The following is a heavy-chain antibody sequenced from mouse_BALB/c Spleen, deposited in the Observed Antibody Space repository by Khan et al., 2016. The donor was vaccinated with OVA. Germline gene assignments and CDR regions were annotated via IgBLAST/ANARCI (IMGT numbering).Heavy chain of an antibody. CDR3: ARGGAACYRNDGGAMDY. CDR1: GYTFTTAG. CDR2: INTHSGVP. V-gene: IGHV9-4*02. D-gene: IGHD2-12*01. Sequence: QIQLVQSGPELKKPGETVRISCKASGYTFTTAGMQWVQKMPGKGLKWIGWINTHSGVPKYAEDFKGRFAFSLETSASIGYLQITNLKNEDTATYSGARGGAACYRNDGGAMDYWGQGTSVTVSA. J-gene: IGHJ4*01.